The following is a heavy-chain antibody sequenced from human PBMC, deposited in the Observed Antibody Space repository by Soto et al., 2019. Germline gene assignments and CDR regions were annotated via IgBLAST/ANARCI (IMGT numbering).Heavy chain of an antibody. D-gene: IGHD4-17*01. CDR2: IYSGGST. Sequence: EVQLVQSGGGVVQPGGSLRLSCAASGFSVNNNYMSWVRQAPGKGLEWVSVIYSGGSTYYADSVKGRFTISRDNSKNTLYLQMNSLRAEDTAVYYCVRDNTAYYYMDGWGKGTTVTVSS. J-gene: IGHJ6*03. CDR3: VRDNTAYYYMDG. V-gene: IGHV3-66*01. CDR1: GFSVNNNY.